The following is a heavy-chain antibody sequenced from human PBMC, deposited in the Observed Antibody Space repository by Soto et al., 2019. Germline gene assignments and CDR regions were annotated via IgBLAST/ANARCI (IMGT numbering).Heavy chain of an antibody. V-gene: IGHV3-23*01. CDR2: ISGSGGST. CDR1: GFTFSSYA. J-gene: IGHJ5*02. D-gene: IGHD2-21*02. CDR3: AKDEVTDPFLMGWFDP. Sequence: EVQLLESGGGLVQPGGSLRLSCAASGFTFSSYAMSWVRQAPGKGLEWVSAISGSGGSTYSADSVKGRFTISRDNSKNTLYLQMNSLRAEDTAVYYCAKDEVTDPFLMGWFDPWGQGTLVTVSS.